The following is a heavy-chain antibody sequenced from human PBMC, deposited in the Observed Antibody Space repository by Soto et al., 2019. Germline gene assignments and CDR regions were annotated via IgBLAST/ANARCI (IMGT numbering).Heavy chain of an antibody. Sequence: SQTLSLTCAISGDRVSSNSAAWNWIRQSPSRGLEWLGRTYYRSKWYNDYAVSVKSRITINPDTSKNQFSLQLNSVTPEDTAVYYCARDKGYSSGWTTEYYYYGMDVWGQGTTVTVSS. CDR1: GDRVSSNSAA. D-gene: IGHD6-19*01. CDR3: ARDKGYSSGWTTEYYYYGMDV. J-gene: IGHJ6*02. CDR2: TYYRSKWYN. V-gene: IGHV6-1*01.